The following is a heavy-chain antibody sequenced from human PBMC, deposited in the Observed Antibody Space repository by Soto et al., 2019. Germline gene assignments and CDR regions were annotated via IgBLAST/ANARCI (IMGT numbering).Heavy chain of an antibody. CDR3: ARDQVVHGGNWGYYGMDV. CDR2: ISSSSSYI. CDR1: GFTFSSYS. V-gene: IGHV3-21*04. Sequence: EVQLVESGGGLVKPGGSLRLSCAASGFTFSSYSMNWVRQAPGKGLEWVSSISSSSSYIYYADSVKGRFTISRDNAKNSLYLQMNSLRAEDTAVYYCARDQVVHGGNWGYYGMDVWGQGTTVTVSS. D-gene: IGHD7-27*01. J-gene: IGHJ6*02.